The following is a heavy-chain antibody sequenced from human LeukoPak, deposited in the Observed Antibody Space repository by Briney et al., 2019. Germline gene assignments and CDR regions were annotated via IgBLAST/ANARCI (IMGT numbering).Heavy chain of an antibody. V-gene: IGHV3-30*04. Sequence: PGGSLRLSCAASGFTFSSYAMHWVRQAPGKGLEWVAVISYDGSNKYYADSVKGRFTISRDNSKNTLYLQMNSLRAEDTAVYYCARERVVYCYYYGMDVWGKGTTVTVSS. CDR3: ARERVVYCYYYGMDV. J-gene: IGHJ6*04. CDR1: GFTFSSYA. CDR2: ISYDGSNK.